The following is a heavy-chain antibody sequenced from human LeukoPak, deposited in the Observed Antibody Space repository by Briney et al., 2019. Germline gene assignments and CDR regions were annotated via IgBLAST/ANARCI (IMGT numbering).Heavy chain of an antibody. D-gene: IGHD3-9*01. Sequence: SETLSLTCTVSGDSISSGGYSWSWIRQPPGKGLEWIAIMYHSGNTYYNPSLKSRVTISVDTSKNQFSLKLSSVTAADTAVYYCARVHEGLDPTRPFTIPSNFDYWGQGTLVTVSS. CDR1: GDSISSGGYS. V-gene: IGHV4-38-2*02. CDR3: ARVHEGLDPTRPFTIPSNFDY. CDR2: MYHSGNT. J-gene: IGHJ4*02.